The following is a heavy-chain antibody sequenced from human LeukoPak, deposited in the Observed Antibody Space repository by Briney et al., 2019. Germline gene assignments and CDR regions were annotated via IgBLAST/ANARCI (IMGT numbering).Heavy chain of an antibody. D-gene: IGHD3-22*01. Sequence: GGSLRLSCAASGFTVSSNYMSWVRQAPGKGLEWVAVISYDGSNKYYADSVKGRFTISRDNSKNTLYLQMNSLRAEDTAVYYCAKDQGLARVDYYDSSGYYYYWGQGTLVTVSS. CDR1: GFTVSSNY. J-gene: IGHJ4*02. CDR3: AKDQGLARVDYYDSSGYYYY. V-gene: IGHV3-30*18. CDR2: ISYDGSNK.